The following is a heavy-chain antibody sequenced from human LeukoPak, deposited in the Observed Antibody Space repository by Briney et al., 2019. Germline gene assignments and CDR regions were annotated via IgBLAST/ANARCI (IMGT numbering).Heavy chain of an antibody. V-gene: IGHV4-34*01. Sequence: SEALSLTCAVYGGSFSGFYWSWIRQPPGKGLEWIGEINHSGSTYYNPSLKSRVTISEDTSKNQFSLKLTSVTAADTAVYYCATLGEYYDSSGYCYNWGQGTLVTVSS. D-gene: IGHD3-22*01. CDR2: INHSGST. J-gene: IGHJ4*02. CDR1: GGSFSGFY. CDR3: ATLGEYYDSSGYCYN.